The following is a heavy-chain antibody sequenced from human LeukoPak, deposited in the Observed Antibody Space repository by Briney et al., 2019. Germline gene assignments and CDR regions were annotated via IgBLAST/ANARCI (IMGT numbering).Heavy chain of an antibody. D-gene: IGHD6-19*01. CDR1: GFRLSSYS. CDR2: ITGSNVV. Sequence: PGGSLRLSCAASGFRLSSYSMNWVRQAPGKGLEWVSSITGSNVVYHADSVKGRFTISRDNSKNTLYLQMNSLRAEDTAVYYCARVKDSSGWYGSFDYWGQGTLVTVSS. V-gene: IGHV3-21*01. J-gene: IGHJ4*02. CDR3: ARVKDSSGWYGSFDY.